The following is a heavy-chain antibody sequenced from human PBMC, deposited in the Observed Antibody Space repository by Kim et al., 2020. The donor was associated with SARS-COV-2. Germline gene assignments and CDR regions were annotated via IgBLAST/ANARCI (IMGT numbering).Heavy chain of an antibody. CDR2: IIPIFGTA. D-gene: IGHD3-22*01. CDR1: GGTFSSYA. J-gene: IGHJ4*02. Sequence: SVKVSCKASGGTFSSYAISWVRQAPGQGLEWMGGIIPIFGTANYAQKFQGRVTITADESTSTAYMELSSLRSEDTAVYYCTRDPTYYYDSSGYYFDYWGQGTLVTVSS. V-gene: IGHV1-69*13. CDR3: TRDPTYYYDSSGYYFDY.